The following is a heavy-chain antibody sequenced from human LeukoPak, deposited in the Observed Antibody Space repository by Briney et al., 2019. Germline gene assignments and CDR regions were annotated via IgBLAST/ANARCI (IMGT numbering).Heavy chain of an antibody. Sequence: SQTLSLTCTVSGGSISSGGYYWSWIRQPPGKGLEWIGYIYHSGSTYYNPSLKSRVTISVDRSKNQFSLKLSSVTAADTAVYYCAKDFGDIVVVPAALRREKLDYWGQGTMVTVSS. J-gene: IGHJ4*02. V-gene: IGHV4-30-2*01. CDR1: GGSISSGGYY. D-gene: IGHD2-2*01. CDR2: IYHSGST. CDR3: AKDFGDIVVVPAALRREKLDY.